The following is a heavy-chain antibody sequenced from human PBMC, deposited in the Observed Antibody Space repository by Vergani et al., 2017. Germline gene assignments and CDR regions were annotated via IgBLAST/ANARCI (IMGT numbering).Heavy chain of an antibody. D-gene: IGHD5-18*01. V-gene: IGHV3-23*04. CDR1: GFTFSSYA. J-gene: IGHJ4*02. CDR3: AKDRGLRNVDTAMVADY. CDR2: ISGSGGST. Sequence: EVQLVESGGGLVQPGGSLRLSCAASGFTFSSYAMSWVRQAPGKGLEWVSAISGSGGSTYYADSVKGRFTISRDNSKNTLYLQMNSLRAEDTAVYYCAKDRGLRNVDTAMVADYWGQGTLVTVSS.